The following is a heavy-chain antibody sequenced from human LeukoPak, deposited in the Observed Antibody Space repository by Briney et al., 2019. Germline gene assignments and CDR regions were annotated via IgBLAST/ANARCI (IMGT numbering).Heavy chain of an antibody. CDR2: FDPEDDEI. D-gene: IGHD1-26*01. CDR1: GYTLTELS. V-gene: IGHV1-24*01. J-gene: IGHJ4*02. Sequence: GASVKVSCKVSGYTLTELSMHWVRQAPGKGLEWMGGFDPEDDEIIYAQKFQGRVSMTEDTSTDTAYMELSSLRSEDTAVYYCATNLGNYYPDYFDFWGQGTLVTVSS. CDR3: ATNLGNYYPDYFDF.